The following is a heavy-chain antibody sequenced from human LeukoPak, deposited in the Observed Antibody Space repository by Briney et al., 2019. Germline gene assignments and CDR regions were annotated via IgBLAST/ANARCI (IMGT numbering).Heavy chain of an antibody. D-gene: IGHD2-2*01. CDR1: GGSISSGGYY. CDR3: ARDGASRGRPLDY. Sequence: PSETLPLTCTVSGGSISSGGYYWSWIRQHPGKGLEWIGYIYYSGSTYYNPSLKSRVTISVDTSKNQFSLKLSSVTAADTAVYYCARDGASRGRPLDYWGQGTLVTVSS. CDR2: IYYSGST. J-gene: IGHJ4*02. V-gene: IGHV4-31*03.